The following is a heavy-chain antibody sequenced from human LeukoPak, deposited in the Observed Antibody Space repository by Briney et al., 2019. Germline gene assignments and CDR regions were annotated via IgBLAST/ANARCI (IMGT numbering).Heavy chain of an antibody. CDR2: IYSGGTT. J-gene: IGHJ4*02. V-gene: IGHV3-66*01. CDR1: GFNFNNYW. D-gene: IGHD2-15*01. CDR3: ARGHSGYCTGGSCYLDC. Sequence: GGSLRLSCSASGFNFNNYWMTWVRQAPGKGLEWVSVIYSGGTTYYPDSVKGRFAISRDNSKNTLYLQMNSLRAEDTAVYYCARGHSGYCTGGSCYLDCWGQGTLVTVSS.